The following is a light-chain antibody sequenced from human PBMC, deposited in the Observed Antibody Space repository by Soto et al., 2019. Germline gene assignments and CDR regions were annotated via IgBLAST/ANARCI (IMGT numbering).Light chain of an antibody. Sequence: AIRLTQTPARLSASPGDRITITCVASQGISSYLAWYQQKPGKAPKLLIYAASTLHSGVPPRFSGSRSGTDFTITTSSPALELFGTYYRQHGHIWWLTFGRGTKVDIK. CDR1: QGISSY. CDR3: QHGHIWWLT. CDR2: AAS. J-gene: IGKJ4*01. V-gene: IGKV1-8*01.